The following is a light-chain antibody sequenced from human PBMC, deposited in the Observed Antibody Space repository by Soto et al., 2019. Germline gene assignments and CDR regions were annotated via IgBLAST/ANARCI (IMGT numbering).Light chain of an antibody. J-gene: IGLJ1*01. V-gene: IGLV2-11*01. CDR3: CSYIGRNTYV. CDR1: SSDVGGYNY. Sequence: QSVLTQPRSASGSPGQSITISCTGTSSDVGGYNYVSWYQQHPAKAPKLIIFDVSKRPSGVPNRFSGSKSGNTASPTISGLRAEDEADYYCCSYIGRNTYVFGTGTKVTVL. CDR2: DVS.